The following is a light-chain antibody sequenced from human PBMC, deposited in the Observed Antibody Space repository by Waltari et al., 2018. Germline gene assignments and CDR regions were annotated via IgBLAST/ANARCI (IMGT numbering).Light chain of an antibody. V-gene: IGLV1-40*01. J-gene: IGLJ1*01. CDR3: SSYTSSSTNYV. Sequence: QSVLTQPPSVSGAPGQRVTISCTGSSSNIGAGYDVHWYQQLPGTAPRLLIYGNNNRPSGVPERFSGSKSGTSASLAFTGLQAEDEADYYCSSYTSSSTNYVFGTGTKVTVL. CDR1: SSNIGAGYD. CDR2: GNN.